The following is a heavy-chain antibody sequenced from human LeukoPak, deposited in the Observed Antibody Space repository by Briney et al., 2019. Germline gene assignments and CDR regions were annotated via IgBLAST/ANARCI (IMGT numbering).Heavy chain of an antibody. D-gene: IGHD2-2*01. Sequence: GGSLRLSCAASGFTFSSYWMHWVRQAPGKGLVWVASIKQDGSEKYYVDSMKGRFTIPRDNAKNSLYLQMNSLRVEDTAVYYCARMPRGPDVWGKGTTVTVSS. CDR3: ARMPRGPDV. CDR2: IKQDGSEK. V-gene: IGHV3-7*01. CDR1: GFTFSSYW. J-gene: IGHJ6*04.